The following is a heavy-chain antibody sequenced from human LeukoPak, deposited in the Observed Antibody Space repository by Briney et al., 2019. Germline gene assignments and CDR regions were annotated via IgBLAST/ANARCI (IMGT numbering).Heavy chain of an antibody. Sequence: PGGSLRLSCAASGFSFSSYAMSWVRQAPGKGLEWVANIKQDGSEKYYVDSVKGRFTISRDNAKNSLYPQMNSLRAEDTAVYYCARCLDFWSGYYNWFDPWGQGTLVTVSS. V-gene: IGHV3-7*01. CDR2: IKQDGSEK. CDR1: GFSFSSYA. J-gene: IGHJ5*02. CDR3: ARCLDFWSGYYNWFDP. D-gene: IGHD3-3*01.